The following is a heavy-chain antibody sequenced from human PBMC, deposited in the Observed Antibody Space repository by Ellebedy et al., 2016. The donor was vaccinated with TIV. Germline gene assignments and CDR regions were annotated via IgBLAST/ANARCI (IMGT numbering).Heavy chain of an antibody. Sequence: GESLKISCAASGLTVSSNYMSWVRQAPGKGLEWVSILYSGGNTYYADSVQGRFTISRDNSKNTLYLQMNSLRVEDTAVYYCARDGTVTTPTYFDQWGQGTLVTVSS. J-gene: IGHJ4*02. V-gene: IGHV3-66*01. CDR1: GLTVSSNY. CDR3: ARDGTVTTPTYFDQ. D-gene: IGHD4-11*01. CDR2: LYSGGNT.